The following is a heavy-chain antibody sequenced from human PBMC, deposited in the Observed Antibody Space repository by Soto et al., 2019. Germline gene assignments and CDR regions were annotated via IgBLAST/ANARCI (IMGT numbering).Heavy chain of an antibody. CDR3: ARGLLRTYYYYYGMDV. CDR2: INAGNGNT. V-gene: IGHV1-3*01. J-gene: IGHJ6*02. Sequence: ASVKVSCKASGYTFTSYAMHWVRQAPGQRLEWMGWINAGNGNTKYSQKFQGRVTITRDTSASTAYMELSSLRSEDTAVYYCARGLLRTYYYYYGMDVWGQGTTVTVSS. D-gene: IGHD3-3*01. CDR1: GYTFTSYA.